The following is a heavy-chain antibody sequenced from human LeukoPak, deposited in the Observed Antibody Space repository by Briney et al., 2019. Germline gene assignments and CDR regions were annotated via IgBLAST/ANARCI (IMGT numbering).Heavy chain of an antibody. CDR2: IYYSGST. J-gene: IGHJ4*02. Sequence: PSETLSLTCTVSGGSIRSGGYCWSWIRQRPGQGLEWIGYIYYSGSTYYNPSLKTRFTISVDTSKSQFSLKVHSVTAADTALYFCARDSLQSSLWGQGALVTVSS. CDR1: GGSIRSGGYC. D-gene: IGHD1-26*01. CDR3: ARDSLQSSL. V-gene: IGHV4-31*03.